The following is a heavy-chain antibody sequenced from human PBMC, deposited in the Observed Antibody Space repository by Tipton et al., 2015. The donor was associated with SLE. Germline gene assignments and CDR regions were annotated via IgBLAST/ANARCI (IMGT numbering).Heavy chain of an antibody. V-gene: IGHV4-59*01. CDR2: IYYSGRT. CDR3: AATACSGGSCPLPHFDY. CDR1: GGYISRYY. J-gene: IGHJ4*02. D-gene: IGHD2-15*01. Sequence: TLSLTCTVSGGYISRYYWSWIRQPPGKGLEWIGYIYYSGRTKYNPSLESRVSISVDTSKNQFSLKVNSVTAADTAVYYCAATACSGGSCPLPHFDYWGQGTLVTVSS.